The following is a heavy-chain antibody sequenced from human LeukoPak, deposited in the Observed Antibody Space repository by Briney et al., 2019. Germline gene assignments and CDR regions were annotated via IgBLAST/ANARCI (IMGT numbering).Heavy chain of an antibody. CDR1: GGSISGGTYY. CDR3: ARRGGSGRAFDY. Sequence: PSETLSLTCGVSGGSISGGTYYWGWIRQPPGKGLEWIGSIYYTGSTYDNPSLKSRVTISVDTSKNQFSLKLSSVTAADTAVYYCARRGGSGRAFDYWGQGTLVTVSS. V-gene: IGHV4-39*01. J-gene: IGHJ4*02. CDR2: IYYTGST. D-gene: IGHD1-26*01.